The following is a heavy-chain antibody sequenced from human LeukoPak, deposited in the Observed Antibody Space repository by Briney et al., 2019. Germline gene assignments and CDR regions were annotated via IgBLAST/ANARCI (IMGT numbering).Heavy chain of an antibody. CDR1: GFTFGKYW. D-gene: IGHD3-3*01. CDR2: IKLDGSEK. J-gene: IGHJ4*02. Sequence: GGSLRLSCVASGFTFGKYWMSWVRPAPGKGLEWVANIKLDGSEKIYVDSVKGRFTISRDNTKNSLYLQMNSLRAEDTAVFYCARDQYDTWSRRGNFDSWGQGTLVIVSS. V-gene: IGHV3-7*03. CDR3: ARDQYDTWSRRGNFDS.